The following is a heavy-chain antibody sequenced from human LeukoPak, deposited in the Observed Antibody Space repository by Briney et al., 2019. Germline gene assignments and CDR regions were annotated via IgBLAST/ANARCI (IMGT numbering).Heavy chain of an antibody. V-gene: IGHV3-11*01. J-gene: IGHJ5*02. Sequence: GGSLRLSCAASGFTFSDYYMSWIRQAPGKGLEWVSYISSSGSTIYYADSVKGRFTISRDNAKNSLYLQMNSLRAEDTAVYYCANQGGLNLFSKLWFDPWGQGTLVTVSS. D-gene: IGHD3-16*01. CDR3: ANQGGLNLFSKLWFDP. CDR2: ISSSGSTI. CDR1: GFTFSDYY.